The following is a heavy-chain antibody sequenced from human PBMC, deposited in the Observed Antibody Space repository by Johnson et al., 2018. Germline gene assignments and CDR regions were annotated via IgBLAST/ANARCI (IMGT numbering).Heavy chain of an antibody. Sequence: QVQLVQSGGGVVQXGRSLRLSCAASGFTFSVYGMHWVRQAPGKGLEWVALISYDGSNEYYADSVKGRFTVSRDNSKNTLSLQMNSLRAEDTAVYYCAKASSSWSYHYYMDVWGKGTTVTVSS. V-gene: IGHV3-30*18. CDR3: AKASSSWSYHYYMDV. J-gene: IGHJ6*03. D-gene: IGHD6-13*01. CDR1: GFTFSVYG. CDR2: ISYDGSNE.